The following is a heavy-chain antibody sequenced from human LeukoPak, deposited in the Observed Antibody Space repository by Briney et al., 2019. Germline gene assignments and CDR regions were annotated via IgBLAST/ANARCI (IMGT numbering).Heavy chain of an antibody. CDR1: GFTFSSYA. Sequence: PGGSLRLSCAASGFTFSSYAMSWVRQAPGKGLEWVSAISGSGGSTYYADSVKGRFTISRDNSKNTLYLQMNSLRPEDTAVYYCARGYIADTYPAMGGQGTLVTVSS. V-gene: IGHV3-23*01. CDR3: ARGYIADTYPAM. D-gene: IGHD3-9*01. J-gene: IGHJ4*02. CDR2: ISGSGGST.